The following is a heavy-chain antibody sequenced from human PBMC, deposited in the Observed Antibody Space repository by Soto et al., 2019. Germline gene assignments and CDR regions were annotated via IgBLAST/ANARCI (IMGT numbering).Heavy chain of an antibody. J-gene: IGHJ4*02. D-gene: IGHD5-12*01. V-gene: IGHV3-33*06. CDR2: IWYDGSNK. CDR1: GFTFRSYA. Sequence: PGGSLRLSCAASGFTFRSYAMSWVRQAPGKGLEWVAIIWYDGSNKYYADSVKGRFTTSRDNSKNTLYLQMNSLRADDTAMYYCAKDRSGSGNAYSVYFFDCWGQGTLVTVSS. CDR3: AKDRSGSGNAYSVYFFDC.